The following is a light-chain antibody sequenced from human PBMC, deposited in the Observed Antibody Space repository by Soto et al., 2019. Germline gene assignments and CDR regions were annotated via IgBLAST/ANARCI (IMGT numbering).Light chain of an antibody. V-gene: IGKV2-28*01. CDR2: LGS. J-gene: IGKJ2*01. CDR3: MQALQSPPT. CDR1: QSLLHSNGYNY. Sequence: DIVMTQSPLSLPVTPGEPASISCRSSQSLLHSNGYNYLDWYLQKPGQSPQLLIYLGSNLASGVPDRFSGSGSGTDFTLKISRVEAEDVGVSYCMQALQSPPTFGQGTKLEIK.